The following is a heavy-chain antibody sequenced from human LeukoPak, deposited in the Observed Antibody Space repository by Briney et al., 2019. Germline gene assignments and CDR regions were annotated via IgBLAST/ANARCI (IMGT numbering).Heavy chain of an antibody. CDR3: ARQWLEDAFDI. D-gene: IGHD6-19*01. V-gene: IGHV4-39*07. Sequence: VKPSGTLSLTCTVSGGSISSSSYYWGWIRQPPGKGLEWIGSIYYSGSTYYNPSLKSRVTISVDTSKNQFSLKLSSVTAADTAVYYCARQWLEDAFDIWGQGTMVTVSS. J-gene: IGHJ3*02. CDR2: IYYSGST. CDR1: GGSISSSSYY.